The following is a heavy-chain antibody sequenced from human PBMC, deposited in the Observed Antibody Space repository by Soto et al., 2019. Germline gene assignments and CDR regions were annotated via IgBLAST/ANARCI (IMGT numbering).Heavy chain of an antibody. V-gene: IGHV5-10-1*01. D-gene: IGHD5-12*01. J-gene: IGHJ3*02. CDR2: IDPSDSYT. Sequence: PGESLKISCKGSGYTFTSYWIGWVRQMPGKGLEWMGRIDPSDSYTNYSPSFQGHVTISADKSISTAYLQWSSLKASDTAMYYCARKVMAARWADAFDIWGQGTMVTVSS. CDR3: ARKVMAARWADAFDI. CDR1: GYTFTSYW.